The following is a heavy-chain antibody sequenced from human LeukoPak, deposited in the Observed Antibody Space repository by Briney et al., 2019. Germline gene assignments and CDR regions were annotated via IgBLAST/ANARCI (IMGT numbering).Heavy chain of an antibody. Sequence: GGSLRLSCAASRLIVSSNYMAWVRQAPGKGLEWVSVIYSGGNTYYADSVKGRFTISRDNSKNTLYLQTNSLRAEDTAVYYCARDRGWFDPWGLGTLVTVSS. V-gene: IGHV3-66*01. J-gene: IGHJ5*02. CDR1: RLIVSSNY. CDR2: IYSGGNT. CDR3: ARDRGWFDP.